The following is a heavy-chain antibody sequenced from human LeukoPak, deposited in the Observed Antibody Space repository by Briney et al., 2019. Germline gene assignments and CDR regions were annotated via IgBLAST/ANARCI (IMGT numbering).Heavy chain of an antibody. CDR3: ARRSTNKYYYGSGMLRVFDY. V-gene: IGHV4-34*01. CDR1: GGSFSGYY. Sequence: PETLSLTCAVYGGSFSGYYWSWIRQPPGKGLEWIGEINHSGSTNYNPSLKSRVTISVDTSKNQFSLTLSSVTAADTAVYYCARRSTNKYYYGSGMLRVFDYGGQGTLVTVSS. CDR2: INHSGST. D-gene: IGHD3-10*01. J-gene: IGHJ4*02.